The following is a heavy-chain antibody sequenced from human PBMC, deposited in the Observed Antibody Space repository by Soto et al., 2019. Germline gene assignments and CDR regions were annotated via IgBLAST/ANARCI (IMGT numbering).Heavy chain of an antibody. CDR1: GFTFDDYA. CDR2: INFNGGLI. D-gene: IGHD1-26*01. CDR3: VKDGSLSYLGYFRH. Sequence: EVPLVESGGGLVQPGRSLRLSCAASGFTFDDYAMHWVRQAPGKGLEWVSGINFNGGLIGYADSVKGRFTISRDSAKSFLYLQMNSLRPEDTALYYCVKDGSLSYLGYFRHWGQGTLVTVSS. V-gene: IGHV3-9*01. J-gene: IGHJ1*01.